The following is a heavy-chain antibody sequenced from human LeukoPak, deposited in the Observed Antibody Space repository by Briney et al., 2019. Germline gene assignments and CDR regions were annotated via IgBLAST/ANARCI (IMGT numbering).Heavy chain of an antibody. D-gene: IGHD3-10*01. CDR2: IWYDGSNK. Sequence: GGSLRLSCAASGFTFSSYGMHGVRQAPGKGLEWVAVIWYDGSNKYYADSVKGRFTISRDNSKNTLYLQMNSLRAEDTAVYYCASAPFGELSFDYWGQGTLVTVSS. CDR3: ASAPFGELSFDY. CDR1: GFTFSSYG. V-gene: IGHV3-33*01. J-gene: IGHJ4*02.